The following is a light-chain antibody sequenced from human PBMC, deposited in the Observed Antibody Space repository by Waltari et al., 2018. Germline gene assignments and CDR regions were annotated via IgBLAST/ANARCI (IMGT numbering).Light chain of an antibody. CDR3: QQYNNWPPLYT. V-gene: IGKV3-15*01. J-gene: IGKJ2*01. CDR2: GAS. CDR1: QSVSSD. Sequence: ELVMTQSPATLSVSPGERATLSCRASQSVSSDLAWYQQKPGQAPRLLIYGASTRATGIPARFSGSGSGTQFTLTISRLQSEDFAVYYCQQYNNWPPLYTFGQGTKLEIK.